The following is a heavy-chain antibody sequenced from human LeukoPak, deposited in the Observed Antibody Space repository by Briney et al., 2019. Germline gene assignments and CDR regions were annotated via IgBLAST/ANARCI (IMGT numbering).Heavy chain of an antibody. V-gene: IGHV3-23*01. J-gene: IGHJ4*02. CDR3: AKDLLPGVAVAGGFDY. D-gene: IGHD6-19*01. CDR2: ISGSGGST. CDR1: GFTFSSYA. Sequence: SGGSLRLSCAPSGFTFSSYAMSWVRQAPGKGLEWVSAISGSGGSTYYADSVKGRFTISRDNSKNTLYLQMNSLRAEDTAVYYCAKDLLPGVAVAGGFDYWGQGTLVTVSS.